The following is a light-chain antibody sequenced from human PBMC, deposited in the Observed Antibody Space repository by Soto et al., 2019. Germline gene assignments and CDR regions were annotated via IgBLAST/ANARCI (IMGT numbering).Light chain of an antibody. Sequence: DIQLTQSPSFLSASVGDRVSITCRASQGINSFLAWYQQKPGKAPKLLIYSASTLQRGVPSRFSGSGSGTEFTLTISSLQLEDFATYYCQQLKAFPYTFGQGTKLEIK. J-gene: IGKJ2*01. CDR2: SAS. CDR3: QQLKAFPYT. V-gene: IGKV1-9*01. CDR1: QGINSF.